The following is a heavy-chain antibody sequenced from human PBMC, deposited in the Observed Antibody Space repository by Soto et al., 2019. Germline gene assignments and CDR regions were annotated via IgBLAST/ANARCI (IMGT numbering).Heavy chain of an antibody. CDR3: AKFDTSAVGATSYFDY. CDR2: ISGSGGST. D-gene: IGHD1-26*01. CDR1: GFTFSSYA. Sequence: EVQLLESGGGLVQPGGSLRLSCAASGFTFSSYAMSWVRQAPGKGLEWVSAISGSGGSTYYADSVKGRFTISRDNSKNTLYLQMNSLRAEDTAVYYCAKFDTSAVGATSYFDYWGQGTLVTFSS. J-gene: IGHJ4*02. V-gene: IGHV3-23*01.